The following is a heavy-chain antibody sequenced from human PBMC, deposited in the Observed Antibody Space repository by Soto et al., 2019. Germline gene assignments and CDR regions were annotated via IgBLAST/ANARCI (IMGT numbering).Heavy chain of an antibody. CDR1: GGTFSSYA. Sequence: SVKVSCKASGGTFSSYAISWVRQAPGQGLEWMGGIIPIFGTANYAQKFQGRVTITADESTSTAYMELSSLRSEDTAVYYCARAGPKSGTTRYYYYGMDVWGQGTTVTVYS. CDR2: IIPIFGTA. V-gene: IGHV1-69*13. CDR3: ARAGPKSGTTRYYYYGMDV. J-gene: IGHJ6*02. D-gene: IGHD1-1*01.